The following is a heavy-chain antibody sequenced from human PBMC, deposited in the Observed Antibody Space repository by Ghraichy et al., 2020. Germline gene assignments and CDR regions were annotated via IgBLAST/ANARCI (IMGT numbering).Heavy chain of an antibody. CDR3: ASRPPNDYYGVFDY. J-gene: IGHJ4*02. V-gene: IGHV3-7*01. D-gene: IGHD1-26*01. CDR2: IKQDGSEK. CDR1: GFTFSRFW. Sequence: GGSLRLSCATSGFTFSRFWMSWVRQAPGKGLEWVANIKQDGSEKYYVDSVKGRFTISRDNAKNSLYLQMDSLRAEDTAVYYCASRPPNDYYGVFDYWGQGTLVTVSS.